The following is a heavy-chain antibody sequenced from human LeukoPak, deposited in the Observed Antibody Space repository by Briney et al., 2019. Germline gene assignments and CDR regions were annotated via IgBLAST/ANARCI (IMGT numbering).Heavy chain of an antibody. CDR2: IGSSSSTI. CDR3: AREGGIWFGELSYYYYYGMDV. D-gene: IGHD3-10*01. CDR1: GFTFSSYS. V-gene: IGHV3-48*01. J-gene: IGHJ6*02. Sequence: GGSLRLSCAASGFTFSSYSMNWVRQAPGKGLEWVSYIGSSSSTIYYADSVKGRFTISRDNAKNSLYLQMNSLRAEDTAAYYCAREGGIWFGELSYYYYYGMDVWGQGTTVTVSS.